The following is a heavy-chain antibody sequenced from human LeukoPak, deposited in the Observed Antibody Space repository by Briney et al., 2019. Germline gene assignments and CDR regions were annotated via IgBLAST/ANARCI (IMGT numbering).Heavy chain of an antibody. V-gene: IGHV3-21*01. D-gene: IGHD1-26*01. CDR2: ISSSSSYI. CDR1: GFTFSSYS. J-gene: IGHJ4*02. CDR3: ARNKGEWELVFDY. Sequence: PGGSLRLSCAASGFTFSSYSMNWVRQVPGKGLEWVSSISSSSSYIYYADSVKGRFTISRDNAKNTLYLQMNSLRAEDTAVYYCARNKGEWELVFDYWGQGTLVTVSS.